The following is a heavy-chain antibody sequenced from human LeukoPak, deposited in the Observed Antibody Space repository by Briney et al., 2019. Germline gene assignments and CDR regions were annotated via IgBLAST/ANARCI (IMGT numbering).Heavy chain of an antibody. V-gene: IGHV4-30-2*01. CDR1: GGSISSGGYS. Sequence: SETLSLTCAVSGGSISSGGYSWSWIRQPPGKGLEWIGYIYHSGSTYYNPSLKSRVTISVDRSKNQFSLKLSSVTAADTAVYFCARHSWVNGYFDFWGQGTLVTVSS. J-gene: IGHJ4*02. CDR3: ARHSWVNGYFDF. CDR2: IYHSGST. D-gene: IGHD2-15*01.